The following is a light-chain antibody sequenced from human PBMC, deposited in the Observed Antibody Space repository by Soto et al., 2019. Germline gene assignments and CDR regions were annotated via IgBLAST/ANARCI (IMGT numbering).Light chain of an antibody. J-gene: IGLJ1*01. Sequence: QSALTQPASVSGSPGQSITISCTGSTSDVGGYNYVSWYKHHPGQAPQLMIYEVSNRPSGVSNGFSGSKSGNTSSLTISGLQADDEGDYYCSSKTSSSSPFVFGTGTKLTVL. CDR1: TSDVGGYNY. CDR3: SSKTSSSSPFV. V-gene: IGLV2-14*01. CDR2: EVS.